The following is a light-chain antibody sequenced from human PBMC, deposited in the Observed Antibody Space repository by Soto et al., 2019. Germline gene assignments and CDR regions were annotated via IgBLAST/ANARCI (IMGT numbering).Light chain of an antibody. CDR3: QSYDSSLSGRVV. CDR1: SSNIVAGYD. CDR2: GNS. V-gene: IGLV1-40*01. Sequence: QSVLTQPPSVSGAPGQRVTIACTGSSSNIVAGYDVHWYQQLPGTAPKLLIYGNSNRPSGVPDRFSGSKSGTSASLAITGLQAEEEADYYCQSYDSSLSGRVVFGGGTQLTVL. J-gene: IGLJ2*01.